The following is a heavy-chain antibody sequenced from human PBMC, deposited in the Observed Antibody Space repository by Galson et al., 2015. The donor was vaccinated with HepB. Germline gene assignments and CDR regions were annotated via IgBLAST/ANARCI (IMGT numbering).Heavy chain of an antibody. CDR2: ISGSRTYT. CDR1: GFNFGDYY. J-gene: IGHJ4*02. V-gene: IGHV3-11*03. D-gene: IGHD3-16*01. CDR3: ARMSMAPYYFDY. Sequence: SLRLSCAASGFNFGDYYMTWIRQAPGKGLEWLSYISGSRTYTNHADSVKGRFTISRDNGKSSLFLQMNRLRVEDTAVYYCARMSMAPYYFDYWGQGTLVTVAS.